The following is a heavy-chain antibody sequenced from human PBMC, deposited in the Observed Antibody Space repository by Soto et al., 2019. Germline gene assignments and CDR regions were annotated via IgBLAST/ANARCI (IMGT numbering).Heavy chain of an antibody. CDR3: ARTYYYDSSGYLGIYWYFDL. V-gene: IGHV1-69*01. CDR1: GGTFSSYA. CDR2: IIPIFGTA. Sequence: QVQLVQSGAEVKKPGSSVKVSCKASGGTFSSYAISWVRQAPGQGLEWMGGIIPIFGTANYAQKFQGRVTITADESTSTDYMELSSLRSEDTAVYYCARTYYYDSSGYLGIYWYFDLWGRGTLVTVSS. J-gene: IGHJ2*01. D-gene: IGHD3-22*01.